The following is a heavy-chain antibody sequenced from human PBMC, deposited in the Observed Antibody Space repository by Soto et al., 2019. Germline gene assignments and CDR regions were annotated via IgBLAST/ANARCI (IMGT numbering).Heavy chain of an antibody. J-gene: IGHJ6*02. Sequence: SETLSLTCTVSCGSISSGGYYWNWIRQHPGKGLEWIGYIYYSGNTYYNPSLKSRLTISVDASKNEFSLKLSSVTAADTAVYYCARDLVVTTVLGNHYYGLDVWGQGTTVTVSS. CDR3: ARDLVVTTVLGNHYYGLDV. CDR1: CGSISSGGYY. V-gene: IGHV4-31*03. CDR2: IYYSGNT. D-gene: IGHD2-21*02.